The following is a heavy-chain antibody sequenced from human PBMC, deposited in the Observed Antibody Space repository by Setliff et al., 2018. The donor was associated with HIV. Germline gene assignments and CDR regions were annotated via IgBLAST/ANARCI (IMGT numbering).Heavy chain of an antibody. CDR2: ISAYNGNT. Sequence: GASVKVSCKASDYTFTSYGISWVRQAPGQGLEWMGWISAYNGNTNYAQKVQGRVTMTTDTSTSTAYMELRSLRSDDTALYYCARVRNHLAVSPWYSYTDVWGKGTTVTVSS. CDR3: ARVRNHLAVSPWYSYTDV. J-gene: IGHJ6*03. V-gene: IGHV1-18*01. D-gene: IGHD6-19*01. CDR1: DYTFTSYG.